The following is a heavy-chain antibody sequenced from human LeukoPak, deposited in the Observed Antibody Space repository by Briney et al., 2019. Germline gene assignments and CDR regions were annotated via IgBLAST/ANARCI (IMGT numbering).Heavy chain of an antibody. CDR3: ATYPTGRFDP. D-gene: IGHD2-8*02. CDR2: ISSSSSYI. V-gene: IGHV3-21*01. Sequence: GGSLRLSCAASGFTFSSYTMNWVRQAPGKGLEWVSPISSSSSYIYYADSVKGRFTISRDNAKNSLYLQMNSLRAEDTAVYYCATYPTGRFDPWGQGTLVTVSS. J-gene: IGHJ5*02. CDR1: GFTFSSYT.